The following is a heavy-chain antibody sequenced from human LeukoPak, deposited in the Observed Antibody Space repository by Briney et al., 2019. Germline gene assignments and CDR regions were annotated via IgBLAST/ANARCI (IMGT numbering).Heavy chain of an antibody. Sequence: VASVKVSCKASGYTFTSYGISWVRQAPGQGLEWMGWISAYNGNTNYAQKLQGRVTMTTDTSTSIAYMELRSLRSDDTAVYYCARDLYYDSSGYYRVDAFDIWGQGTMVTVSS. D-gene: IGHD3-22*01. J-gene: IGHJ3*02. CDR1: GYTFTSYG. CDR2: ISAYNGNT. V-gene: IGHV1-18*01. CDR3: ARDLYYDSSGYYRVDAFDI.